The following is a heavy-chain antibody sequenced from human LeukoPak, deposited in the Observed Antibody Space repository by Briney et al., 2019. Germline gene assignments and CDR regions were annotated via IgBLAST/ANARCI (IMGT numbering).Heavy chain of an antibody. CDR1: GGSISTYY. V-gene: IGHV4-59*07. J-gene: IGHJ6*02. CDR2: IYYSGST. D-gene: IGHD5-18*01. Sequence: PSDPLSLTCTVSGGSISTYYWSWLRQPPGKGLEWIGYIYYSGSTNYNPSLKGRVTISVDTSKNQFSLKLSSVTAADTAVYYCARAVKVYSPSYGMDVWGQGSTVTVSS. CDR3: ARAVKVYSPSYGMDV.